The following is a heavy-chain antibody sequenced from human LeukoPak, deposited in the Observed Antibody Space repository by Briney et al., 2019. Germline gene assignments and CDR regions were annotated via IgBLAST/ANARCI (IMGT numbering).Heavy chain of an antibody. V-gene: IGHV3-30-3*01. CDR1: GLTFSSYA. Sequence: GGSLSPSCAAPGLTFSSYATHWVRKAPGKGLEWVAVISYDGSNKYYADSVKGRFTISRDNSKNTLYLQMNSLRAEDTAVYYCARDRGRDGYNYPFDYWGQGTLVTVSS. D-gene: IGHD5-24*01. J-gene: IGHJ4*02. CDR3: ARDRGRDGYNYPFDY. CDR2: ISYDGSNK.